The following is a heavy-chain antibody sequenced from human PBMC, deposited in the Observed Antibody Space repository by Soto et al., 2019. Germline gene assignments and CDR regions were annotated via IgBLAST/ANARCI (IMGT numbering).Heavy chain of an antibody. J-gene: IGHJ5*02. V-gene: IGHV5-51*01. CDR2: IYPCDSDT. Sequence: GESLKISCKGSAYSFTSYSIGWVRQMPGKGLEWMGIIYPCDSDTRYSPSLQGQVTISVDKSFSTAYPQWSSLTASDTAMYYCARSSEVWRIRGGWLGPWGQGTLVTVSS. CDR1: AYSFTSYS. D-gene: IGHD3-10*01. CDR3: ARSSEVWRIRGGWLGP.